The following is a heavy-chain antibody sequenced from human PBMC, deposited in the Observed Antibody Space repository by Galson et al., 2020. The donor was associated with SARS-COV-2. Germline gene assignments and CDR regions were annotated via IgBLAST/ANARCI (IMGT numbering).Heavy chain of an antibody. Sequence: SQTLSLTCAVSGGSVSSGAFSWSWLRQPPGKGLEWIGYIYDSANTYYNPSLKSRVSISVDRSKNQFSLNLSSVTAADTAVYYCARGQQTELLTPFDFWGQGTLVTVSS. CDR1: GGSVSSGAFS. J-gene: IGHJ4*02. CDR3: ARGQQTELLTPFDF. V-gene: IGHV4-30-2*01. D-gene: IGHD1-26*01. CDR2: IYDSANT.